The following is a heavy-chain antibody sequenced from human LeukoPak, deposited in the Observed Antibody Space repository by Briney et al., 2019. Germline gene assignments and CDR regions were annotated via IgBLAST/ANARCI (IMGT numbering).Heavy chain of an antibody. CDR2: INHSGST. CDR3: ARAGRSALLFDY. D-gene: IGHD3-10*01. Sequence: SETLSLTRAVYGGSFSDYYWDWIRQPPGKGLEWIGEINHSGSTNYNPSLKSRVTISVDTSKNQFSVKLNSVTAADTAVYYCARAGRSALLFDYWGQGTLVTVSS. V-gene: IGHV4-34*01. CDR1: GGSFSDYY. J-gene: IGHJ4*02.